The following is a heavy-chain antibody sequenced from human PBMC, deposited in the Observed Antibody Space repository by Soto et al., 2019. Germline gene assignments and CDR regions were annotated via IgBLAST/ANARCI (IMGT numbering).Heavy chain of an antibody. CDR2: ISAYNGNT. CDR3: AIPTYYDSSGYYREPGSYYYYYGMDV. D-gene: IGHD3-22*01. CDR1: GYTFTSYG. V-gene: IGHV1-18*01. J-gene: IGHJ6*02. Sequence: GASVKVSCKASGYTFTSYGISWVRQAPGQGLEWMGWISAYNGNTNYAQKLQGRVTMTTDTPTSTAYMELRSLRSDDTAVYYCAIPTYYDSSGYYREPGSYYYYYGMDVWGQGTTVTVSS.